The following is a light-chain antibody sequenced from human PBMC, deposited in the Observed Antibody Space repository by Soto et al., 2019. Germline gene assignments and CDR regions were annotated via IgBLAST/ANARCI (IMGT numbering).Light chain of an antibody. Sequence: EIVLTQSPATLSLSPGERATLSCRASQSISSDLAWYQQKPGQAPRLFIYDASNRVTGIPARFRGSGSGTDFTLTISTLEPEDFAVYYCQQRSRWPRTFDQGTKV. J-gene: IGKJ1*01. CDR2: DAS. CDR1: QSISSD. CDR3: QQRSRWPRT. V-gene: IGKV3-11*01.